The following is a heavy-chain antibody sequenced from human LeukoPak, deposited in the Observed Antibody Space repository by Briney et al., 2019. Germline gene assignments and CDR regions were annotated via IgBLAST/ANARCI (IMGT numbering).Heavy chain of an antibody. J-gene: IGHJ4*02. CDR1: GFTFSSYA. V-gene: IGHV3-30-3*01. CDR2: ISYDGSNK. D-gene: IGHD6-19*01. Sequence: GSLRLSCAASGFTFSSYAMHWVRQAPGKGLEWVAVISYDGSNKYYADSVKGRFTISRDNAKNSLYLQMNSLRDEDTAVYYCARVDTPGIAVAGSAPFDYWGQGTLVTVSS. CDR3: ARVDTPGIAVAGSAPFDY.